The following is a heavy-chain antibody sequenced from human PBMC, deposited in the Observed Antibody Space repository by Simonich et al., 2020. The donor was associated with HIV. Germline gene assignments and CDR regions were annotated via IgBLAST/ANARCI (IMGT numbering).Heavy chain of an antibody. D-gene: IGHD6-13*01. CDR1: GGSFRGYY. J-gene: IGHJ1*01. CDR3: ARLTAGGLGEYFQH. Sequence: QVQLQQWGAGLLKPSETLSLTCAVYGGSFRGYYWSWIRQPPGKGLEWIGEIKHSGSTNYNPSLKSRVTISVDTSKNQFSLKLSSVTAADTAVYYCARLTAGGLGEYFQHWGQGTLVTVSS. V-gene: IGHV4-34*01. CDR2: IKHSGST.